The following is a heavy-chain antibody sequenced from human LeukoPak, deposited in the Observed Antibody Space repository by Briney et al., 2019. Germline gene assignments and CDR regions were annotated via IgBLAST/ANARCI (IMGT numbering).Heavy chain of an antibody. CDR3: ARHWV. CDR2: ISRGGERT. D-gene: IGHD3-16*01. J-gene: IGHJ4*02. V-gene: IGHV3-23*01. CDR1: GFTFSDFD. Sequence: PGVSLRLSCAAPGFTFSDFDKSWVRQAPGKGLEWVSAISRGGERTYYADSVKGRFTISRDDSKNTLYLQMNSLRVEDAAVYYCARHWVWGQGTLVTVSS.